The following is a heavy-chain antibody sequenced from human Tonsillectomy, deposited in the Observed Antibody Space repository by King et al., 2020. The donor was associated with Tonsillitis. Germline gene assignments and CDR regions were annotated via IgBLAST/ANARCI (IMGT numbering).Heavy chain of an antibody. Sequence: QLVQSGAEVKKPGASVKVSCKASGYTFTTYGISWVRQAPGQGLEWMGWISAYTGTTNYAQKIQGRVTMTTDTSTSTAYMELRSLRSDDTAVYYCAREGRDDGGVEGGKYWGEGTLVTGSA. V-gene: IGHV1-18*04. CDR1: GYTFTTYG. CDR3: AREGRDDGGVEGGKY. D-gene: IGHD4-23*01. CDR2: ISAYTGTT. J-gene: IGHJ4*02.